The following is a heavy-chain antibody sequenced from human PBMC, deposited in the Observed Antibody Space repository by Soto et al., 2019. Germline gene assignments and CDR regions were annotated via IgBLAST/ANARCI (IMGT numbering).Heavy chain of an antibody. CDR1: GFTFINYA. V-gene: IGHV3-23*01. CDR2: ISGNGANT. J-gene: IGHJ4*02. Sequence: GGSLRLSCAASGFTFINYAMSWVRQAPGEGLEWVSTISGNGANTHYADSVKGRFSISRDNSKNTLYIQMNSLRAEDTAVYYCAKDYGSSRYFFDYWGQGAMVTVSS. CDR3: AKDYGSSRYFFDY. D-gene: IGHD6-19*01.